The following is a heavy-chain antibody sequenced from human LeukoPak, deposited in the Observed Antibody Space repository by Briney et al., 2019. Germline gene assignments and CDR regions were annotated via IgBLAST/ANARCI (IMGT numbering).Heavy chain of an antibody. D-gene: IGHD2-8*01. Sequence: SETLSLTCTVSGGSISSYYWSWIRQPPGKGLEWIGYIYYSGSTNYDPSLKSRVTISVDTSKNQFSLRLSSVTAADTAVYYCARVSSLYYIDYWGQGTLVTVSS. CDR1: GGSISSYY. V-gene: IGHV4-59*08. J-gene: IGHJ4*02. CDR2: IYYSGST. CDR3: ARVSSLYYIDY.